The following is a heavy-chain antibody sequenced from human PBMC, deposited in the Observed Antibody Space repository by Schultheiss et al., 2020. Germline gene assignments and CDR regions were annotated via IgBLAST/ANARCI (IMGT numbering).Heavy chain of an antibody. CDR3: AGDGGRADRGDY. V-gene: IGHV4-59*12. CDR2: IYYSGST. D-gene: IGHD3-10*01. J-gene: IGHJ4*02. CDR1: GGSISSYY. Sequence: SETLSLTCTVSGGSISSYYWSWIRQPPGKGLEWIGHIYYSGSTNYNPSLKSRVTISVDTSKNQFSLKLSSVTAADTAVYYCAGDGGRADRGDYWGQGTLVTVSS.